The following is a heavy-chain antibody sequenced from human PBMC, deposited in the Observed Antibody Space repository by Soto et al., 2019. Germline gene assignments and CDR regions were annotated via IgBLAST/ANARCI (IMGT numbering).Heavy chain of an antibody. CDR3: ARVRFGELV. CDR2: IGVCGGDR. D-gene: IGHD3-10*01. CDR1: GFTFSSYA. J-gene: IGHJ4*02. V-gene: IGHV3-23*01. Sequence: EVQLLESGGGLVQPGGSLRLSCAASGFTFSSYAMSWVRQAPGKGLEWVSIIGVCGGDRYYPESVKGRFTISRDNSRDTLYLEMNSLRDEDTAVYYCARVRFGELVWGQGTLVTVSS.